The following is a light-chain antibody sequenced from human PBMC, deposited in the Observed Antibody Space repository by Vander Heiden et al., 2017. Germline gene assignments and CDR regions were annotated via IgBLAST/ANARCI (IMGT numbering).Light chain of an antibody. V-gene: IGKV3-15*01. J-gene: IGKJ2*01. CDR2: DAS. CDR1: QNVSNK. CDR3: QHYDNWPPMYT. Sequence: EIEMTQAPATLSVSPGERATVSCWASQNVSNKLAWYQQKPGLAPRLLIHDASTRATDIPARFSGSGSGTEFTLTITSLQSEDSAIYYCQHYDNWPPMYTFGPGTRLEIK.